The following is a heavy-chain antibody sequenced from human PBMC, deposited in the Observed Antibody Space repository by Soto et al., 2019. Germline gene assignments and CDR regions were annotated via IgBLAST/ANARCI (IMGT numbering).Heavy chain of an antibody. CDR3: ARGYHYYDSSGYDKWDAFDI. CDR1: GFTFSSYS. J-gene: IGHJ3*02. V-gene: IGHV3-21*01. D-gene: IGHD3-22*01. Sequence: EVQLVEPGGGLVKPGGSLRLSCAASGFTFSSYSMNWVRQAPGKGLEWVSSISSSSSYIYYADSVKGRFTISRANAKNSLYLQMNSLSAEDTAVYYCARGYHYYDSSGYDKWDAFDIWGQGTMVTVSS. CDR2: ISSSSSYI.